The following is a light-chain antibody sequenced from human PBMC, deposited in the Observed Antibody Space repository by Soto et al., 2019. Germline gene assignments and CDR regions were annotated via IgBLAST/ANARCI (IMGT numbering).Light chain of an antibody. CDR3: QQYGSSPGT. CDR1: QSVSIN. Sequence: EIVLTQSPATLSMSPGERATLSCRASQSVSINLAWYQQNPGQAPRLLIYGASSRATGIPDRFSGSGSGTDFTLTISRLEPEDFAVYYCQQYGSSPGTFGQGTKVDI. CDR2: GAS. J-gene: IGKJ1*01. V-gene: IGKV3-20*01.